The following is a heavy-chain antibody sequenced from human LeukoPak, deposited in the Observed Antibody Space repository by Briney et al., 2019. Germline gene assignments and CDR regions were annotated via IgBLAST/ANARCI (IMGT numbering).Heavy chain of an antibody. CDR3: ARPNITSYYDSRGYDAFDV. D-gene: IGHD3-22*01. CDR1: GYSFTSYW. CDR2: IYPGDSDT. J-gene: IGHJ3*01. V-gene: IGHV5-51*01. Sequence: GESLKISCKGSGYSFTSYWIGWVRQMPGKGLEWMGIIYPGDSDTRYSPSFQGQVTISADKSISTAYLQWSSLKASDTAMYYCARPNITSYYDSRGYDAFDVWGQGSMVTVSS.